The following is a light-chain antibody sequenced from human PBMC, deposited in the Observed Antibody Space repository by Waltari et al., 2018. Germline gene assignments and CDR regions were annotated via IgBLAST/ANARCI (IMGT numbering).Light chain of an antibody. CDR3: QSYDSANVV. Sequence: NFMLTQPHSVSESPGKTVSISCTGSSGSIARNYVQGYQRRPGSAPSTVFYEIKQRPSVVPDRFSGSIDSSSNSASLTISGLKTEDEADFYCQSYDSANVVFGGGTKLTVL. V-gene: IGLV6-57*02. CDR2: EIK. CDR1: SGSIARNY. J-gene: IGLJ2*01.